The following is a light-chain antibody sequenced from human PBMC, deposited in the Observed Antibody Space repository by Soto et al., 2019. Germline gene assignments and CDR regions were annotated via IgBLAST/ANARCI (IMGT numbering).Light chain of an antibody. CDR2: AAS. CDR3: QQYYSYPRT. V-gene: IGKV1-8*01. CDR1: QGISSY. J-gene: IGKJ1*01. Sequence: AIRLTQAPSSFSASTGDRVNITCRASQGISSYLAWYQQKPGKAPKLLIYAASTLQSGVPSRFGGSGSGTDFTLTISCLQSEDFATYYCQQYYSYPRTFGHGTKVDIK.